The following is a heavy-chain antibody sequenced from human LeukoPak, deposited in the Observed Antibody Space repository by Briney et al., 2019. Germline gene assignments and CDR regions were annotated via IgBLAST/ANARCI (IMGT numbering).Heavy chain of an antibody. CDR3: AREQDTAMDNDY. CDR2: ISSSSSYI. CDR1: GFTFSSYS. J-gene: IGHJ4*02. D-gene: IGHD5-18*01. Sequence: GGSLRLSCAASGFTFSSYSMNWVRQAPGKGPEWVSSISSSSSYIYYADSVKGRFTISRDNAKNSLYLQMNSLRAEDTAVYYCAREQDTAMDNDYWGQGTLVTVSS. V-gene: IGHV3-21*01.